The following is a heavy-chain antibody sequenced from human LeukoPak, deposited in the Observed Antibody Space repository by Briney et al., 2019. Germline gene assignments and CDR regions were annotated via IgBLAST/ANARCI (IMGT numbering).Heavy chain of an antibody. D-gene: IGHD3-10*01. J-gene: IGHJ6*03. CDR1: GGSISTYY. CDR2: IYSSGGT. CDR3: ARVFDSGSQAYFYYMDV. Sequence: SETLSLTCTVSGGSISTYYWSWIRQPPGKGLEWIGYIYSSGGTNYNPSLKSRVTMSVDTSKNQFSLKVSSVTAADTAVYYCARVFDSGSQAYFYYMDVWGKGTTVTISS. V-gene: IGHV4-59*01.